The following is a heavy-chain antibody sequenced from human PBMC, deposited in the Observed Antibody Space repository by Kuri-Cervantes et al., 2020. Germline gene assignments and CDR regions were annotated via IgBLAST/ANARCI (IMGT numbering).Heavy chain of an antibody. CDR1: GASISSYY. D-gene: IGHD3-10*01. V-gene: IGHV4-4*07. CDR3: ARGRRAMVRGVIGY. CDR2: IFSSGST. Sequence: SETLSLTCSVSGASISSYYWTWIRQPAGKGLEWIGRIFSSGSTDYNPSLKSRVTLSGDKSKNQFSLKLSSVTAADTAVYYCARGRRAMVRGVIGYWGQGTLVTVS. J-gene: IGHJ4*02.